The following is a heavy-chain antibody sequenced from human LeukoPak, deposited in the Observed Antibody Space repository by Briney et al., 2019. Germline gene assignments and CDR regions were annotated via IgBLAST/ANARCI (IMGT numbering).Heavy chain of an antibody. Sequence: ASVKVSCKASGYTFTSFYMHWVRQAPGQGLEWMGIINPSGGSTSYAQKFQGRVTMTTETSTTTAYMELRSLRSDDTAVYYCARAMLLSMFLPDYWGQGTLVTVSS. CDR3: ARAMLLSMFLPDY. V-gene: IGHV1-46*01. D-gene: IGHD3-16*01. J-gene: IGHJ4*02. CDR1: GYTFTSFY. CDR2: INPSGGST.